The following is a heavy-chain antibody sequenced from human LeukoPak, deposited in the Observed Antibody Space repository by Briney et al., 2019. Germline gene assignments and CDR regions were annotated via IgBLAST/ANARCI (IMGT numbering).Heavy chain of an antibody. V-gene: IGHV3-21*01. CDR2: ISSSSSYI. J-gene: IGHJ4*02. D-gene: IGHD6-19*01. Sequence: GGSLRLSCAASGFTFSSYDMSWVRQAPGKGLEWVSSISSSSSYIYYADSVKGRFTISRDNAKNSLYLQMNSLRAEDTAVYYCARDLSYSSGWPFDYWGQGTLVTVSS. CDR3: ARDLSYSSGWPFDY. CDR1: GFTFSSYD.